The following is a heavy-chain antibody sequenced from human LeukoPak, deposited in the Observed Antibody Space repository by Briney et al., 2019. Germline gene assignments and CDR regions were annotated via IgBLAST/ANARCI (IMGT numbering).Heavy chain of an antibody. CDR3: ARRGSYCGGDCYYYFDY. V-gene: IGHV3-21*01. CDR2: ISSSSSYI. Sequence: GGSLRLSCAASGFTFSSYSMNWVRQAPGKGLEWVSSISSSSSYIYYADSVKGRSTISRDNAKNSLYLQMNSLRAEDTAVYYCARRGSYCGGDCYYYFDYWGQGTLVTVSS. D-gene: IGHD2-21*02. J-gene: IGHJ4*02. CDR1: GFTFSSYS.